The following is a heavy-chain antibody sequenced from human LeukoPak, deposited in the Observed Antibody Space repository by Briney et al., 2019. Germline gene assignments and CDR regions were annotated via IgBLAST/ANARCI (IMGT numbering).Heavy chain of an antibody. Sequence: SGGSLRLSCAASGFTFSSYGMHWVRQAPGKGLEWVAFIRYDGSNKYYADSVKGRFTISRDNSKNTLYLQMNSLRAEDTAVYYCAKDRSSGWYPHIGDWGQGTLVTVSS. D-gene: IGHD6-19*01. J-gene: IGHJ4*02. V-gene: IGHV3-30*02. CDR1: GFTFSSYG. CDR3: AKDRSSGWYPHIGD. CDR2: IRYDGSNK.